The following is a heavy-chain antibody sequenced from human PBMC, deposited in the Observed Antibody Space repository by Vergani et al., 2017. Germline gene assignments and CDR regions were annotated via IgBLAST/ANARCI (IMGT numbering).Heavy chain of an antibody. V-gene: IGHV1-69*02. CDR1: GGTFSSYT. Sequence: QVQLVQSGAEVKKPGSSVKVSCKASGGTFSSYTISWVRQAPGQGLEWMGRIIPILGIANYAQKFQGRVTITADKSTSTAYMELSSLRSEDTAVYYCASFWYYYSSGSYYKNDAFDIWGQGTMVTVSS. D-gene: IGHD3-10*01. J-gene: IGHJ3*02. CDR2: IIPILGIA. CDR3: ASFWYYYSSGSYYKNDAFDI.